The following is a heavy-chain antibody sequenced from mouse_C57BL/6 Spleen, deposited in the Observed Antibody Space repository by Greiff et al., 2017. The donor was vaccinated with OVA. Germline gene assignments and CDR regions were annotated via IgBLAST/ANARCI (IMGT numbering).Heavy chain of an antibody. Sequence: VQLKESGPGLVKPSQSLSLTCSVTGYSITSGYYWNWIRQFPGNKLEWMGYISYDGSNNYNPSLKNRISITRDTSKNQFFLKLNSVTTEDTATYYCARGGTDGYYPYWGQGTTLTVSS. D-gene: IGHD2-3*01. CDR1: GYSITSGYY. CDR2: ISYDGSN. J-gene: IGHJ2*01. CDR3: ARGGTDGYYPY. V-gene: IGHV3-6*01.